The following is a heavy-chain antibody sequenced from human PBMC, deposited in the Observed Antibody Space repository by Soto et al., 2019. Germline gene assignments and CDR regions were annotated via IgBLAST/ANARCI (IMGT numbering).Heavy chain of an antibody. CDR2: IYYSGST. CDR3: ARGGWYRDY. D-gene: IGHD6-19*01. J-gene: IGHJ4*02. V-gene: IGHV4-59*01. CDR1: GGSMSTYY. Sequence: SETLSLTCTVSGGSMSTYYWSWARQSPGKGLEWIGYIYYSGSTNYNPSLKSRTTISVDTSKKQFSLKLSSVTAADTAVYYCARGGWYRDYWGQGTLVTVSS.